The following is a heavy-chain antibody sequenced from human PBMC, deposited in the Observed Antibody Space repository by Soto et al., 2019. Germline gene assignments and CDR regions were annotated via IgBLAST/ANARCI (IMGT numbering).Heavy chain of an antibody. CDR3: AKSAGYSSGWHQKPFTRFDP. CDR2: IIPIFGTA. D-gene: IGHD6-19*01. V-gene: IGHV1-69*01. J-gene: IGHJ5*02. CDR1: GGTFSSFS. Sequence: QLQLVQSGAEVTKPGSSVNVSCRASGGTFSSFSISWVRQAPGQGLEWMGGIIPIFGTATYAQNFRGRVTISADESTNTAHMELTSLTSEDTAVYYCAKSAGYSSGWHQKPFTRFDPWGQGTLVTVSS.